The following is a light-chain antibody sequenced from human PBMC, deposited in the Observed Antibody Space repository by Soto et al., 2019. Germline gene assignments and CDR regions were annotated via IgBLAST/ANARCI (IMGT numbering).Light chain of an antibody. CDR2: QDS. J-gene: IGLJ3*02. CDR1: KLGDKY. Sequence: SSELTQPPSVSVSPGQTASITCSGDKLGDKYACWYQQKPGQSPVLVIYQDSKRPSGIPERFSGSNSGNTATLTISGTQAMDESDYYCKAWDSSTVFGGGTQLTVL. CDR3: KAWDSSTV. V-gene: IGLV3-1*01.